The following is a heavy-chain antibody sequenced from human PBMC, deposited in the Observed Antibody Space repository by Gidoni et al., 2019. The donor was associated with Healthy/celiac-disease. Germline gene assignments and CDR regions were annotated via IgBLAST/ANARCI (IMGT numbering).Heavy chain of an antibody. CDR3: ARHAGPYSSSWSYDY. Sequence: QVQLQESGPGLVKPSETLSLTCTVSGGSISSYYWSWIRQPPGKGLEWIGYIYYSGSTNYNPSLKSRVTISVDTSKNQFSLKLSSVTAADTAVYYCARHAGPYSSSWSYDYWGQGTLVTVSS. CDR2: IYYSGST. V-gene: IGHV4-59*08. CDR1: GGSISSYY. D-gene: IGHD6-13*01. J-gene: IGHJ4*02.